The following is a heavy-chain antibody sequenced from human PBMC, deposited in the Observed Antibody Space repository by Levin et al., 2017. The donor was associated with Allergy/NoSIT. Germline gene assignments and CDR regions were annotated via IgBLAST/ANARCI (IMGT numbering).Heavy chain of an antibody. D-gene: IGHD2/OR15-2a*01. CDR2: IIPIFGTA. CDR1: GGTFSSYA. Sequence: SVKVSCKASGGTFSSYAISWVRQAPGQGLEWMGGIIPIFGTANYAQKFQGRVTITADKSTSTAYMELSSLRSEDTAVYYCASVYAGRGDWFDPWGQGTLVTVSS. V-gene: IGHV1-69*06. CDR3: ASVYAGRGDWFDP. J-gene: IGHJ5*02.